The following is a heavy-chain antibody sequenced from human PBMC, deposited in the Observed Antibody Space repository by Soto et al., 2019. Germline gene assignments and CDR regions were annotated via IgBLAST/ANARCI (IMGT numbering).Heavy chain of an antibody. CDR1: GGTFRTHG. Sequence: QVQLVQSGADVRKPGSSVKVSCKASGGTFRTHGISWVRQAPGQGLEWMVGIIPMFGSANYAQKFQGRLTITADDSTSTAYMELRSLRYADTAVYYCAGYSSGWYNFDDCGQGTLVTVSS. CDR2: IIPMFGSA. V-gene: IGHV1-69*01. CDR3: AGYSSGWYNFDD. D-gene: IGHD6-19*01. J-gene: IGHJ4*02.